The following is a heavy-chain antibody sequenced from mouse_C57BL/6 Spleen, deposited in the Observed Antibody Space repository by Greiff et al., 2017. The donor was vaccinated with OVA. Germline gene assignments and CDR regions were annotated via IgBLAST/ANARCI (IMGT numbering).Heavy chain of an antibody. CDR2: IYPGDGDT. D-gene: IGHD1-3*01. V-gene: IGHV1-82*01. J-gene: IGHJ2*01. Sequence: LQESGPELVKPGASVKISCKASGYAFSSSWMNWVKQRPGKGLEWIGRIYPGDGDTNYNGKFKGKATLTADKSSSTAYMQLSSLTSEDSAVYFCARGGGKYYFDYWGQSTTLTVSS. CDR3: ARGGGKYYFDY. CDR1: GYAFSSSW.